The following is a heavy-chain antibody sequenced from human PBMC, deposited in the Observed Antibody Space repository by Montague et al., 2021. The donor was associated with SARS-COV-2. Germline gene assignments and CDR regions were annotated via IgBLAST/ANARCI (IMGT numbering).Heavy chain of an antibody. CDR2: VCISGST. CDR3: ARVSGYGSGSSFNWFDS. V-gene: IGHV4-61*02. D-gene: IGHD3-10*01. J-gene: IGHJ5*01. Sequence: TLSLTCSVFGDSINNVNYFWSWLRPPAGKGLEWIGRVCISGSTDYNPSLKSRVTMLLDKSANELTLQVTSVTAADPAVYYCARVSGYGSGSSFNWFDSWGQGLGVTVSS. CDR1: GDSINNVNYF.